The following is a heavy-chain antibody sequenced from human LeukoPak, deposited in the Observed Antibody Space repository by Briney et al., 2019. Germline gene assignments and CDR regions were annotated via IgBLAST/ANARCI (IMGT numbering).Heavy chain of an antibody. V-gene: IGHV4-39*07. D-gene: IGHD3-3*01. CDR3: ASSSLRIFWSGYYFDY. CDR1: GGSISSSSYY. CDR2: IYYSGST. J-gene: IGHJ4*02. Sequence: SETLSHTCTVSGGSISSSSYYWGWIRQPPGKGLEWIGSIYYSGSTNYNPSLKSRVTISVDTSKNQFSLKLSSVTAADTAVYYCASSSLRIFWSGYYFDYWGQGTLVTVSS.